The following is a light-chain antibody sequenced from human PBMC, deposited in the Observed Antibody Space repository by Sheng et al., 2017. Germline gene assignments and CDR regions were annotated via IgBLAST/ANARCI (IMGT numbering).Light chain of an antibody. Sequence: SYELTQPPSVSVSPGQTASITCSGDKLGDKYACWYQQKPGQSPVLVIYQDSKRPSGIPERFSGSNSGNTATLTISGTQAMDEADYYCQAWDSSTETGVFGTGTKVTVL. CDR2: QDS. V-gene: IGLV3-1*01. CDR1: KLGDKY. J-gene: IGLJ1*01. CDR3: QAWDSSTETGV.